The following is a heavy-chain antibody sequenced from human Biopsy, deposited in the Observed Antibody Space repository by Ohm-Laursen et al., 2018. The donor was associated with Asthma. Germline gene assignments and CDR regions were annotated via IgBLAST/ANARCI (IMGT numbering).Heavy chain of an antibody. CDR3: AGFCSGGNCPDH. J-gene: IGHJ5*02. D-gene: IGHD2-15*01. CDR1: GVSIRSYY. V-gene: IGHV4-59*01. Sequence: PSQTLSLTCTVSGVSIRSYYWTWIRQPPGKGLEWIGNIHYSGSTYSNPSLKSRVTVSVDTSKKQISLRLSYVTAADTAVYYCAGFCSGGNCPDHWGQGTLVTVSS. CDR2: IHYSGST.